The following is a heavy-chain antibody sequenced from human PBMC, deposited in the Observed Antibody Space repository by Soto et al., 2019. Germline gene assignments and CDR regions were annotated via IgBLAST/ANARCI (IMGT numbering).Heavy chain of an antibody. Sequence: PGGSVRLSCAASGFTFSNYGMNWVRQAPGKGLEWISYISMSSSTIYYADSVKGRFTISRDNAKNSLYLQMNSLRAEDTAVYYCARGHEVTTLDYWGQGTLVTVSS. CDR2: ISMSSSTI. D-gene: IGHD4-17*01. CDR1: GFTFSNYG. CDR3: ARGHEVTTLDY. V-gene: IGHV3-48*01. J-gene: IGHJ4*02.